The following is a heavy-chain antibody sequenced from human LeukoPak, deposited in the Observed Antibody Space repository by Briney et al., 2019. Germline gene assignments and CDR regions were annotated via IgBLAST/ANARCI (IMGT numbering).Heavy chain of an antibody. V-gene: IGHV4-39*07. CDR2: IYYSGST. CDR1: GGSISSSGYY. J-gene: IGHJ6*03. Sequence: SETLSLTCTVSGGSISSSGYYWGWIRQPPGKGLEWIGTIYYSGSTYYNPSLKSRVTISVDTSKNQFSLKLSSVTAADTAVYYCARMQIKNTYYYGSGRKFRPDYYYMDVWGKGTTVTISS. D-gene: IGHD3-10*01. CDR3: ARMQIKNTYYYGSGRKFRPDYYYMDV.